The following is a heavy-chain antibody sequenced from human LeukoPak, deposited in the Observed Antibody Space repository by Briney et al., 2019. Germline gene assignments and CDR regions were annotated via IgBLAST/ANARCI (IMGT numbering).Heavy chain of an antibody. V-gene: IGHV4-39*01. CDR2: VHYNGNT. J-gene: IGHJ5*02. CDR1: GGSVSSSNYY. CDR3: TRYDPAATGGWFDP. D-gene: IGHD2-15*01. Sequence: SETLSLICTVSGGSVSSSNYYWGWIRQPPGKGLEWIGIVHYNGNTYYNPSLKSRVTISVDTSKIQFSLELSSVAAADTAVYYCTRYDPAATGGWFDPWGQGTLVTVSS.